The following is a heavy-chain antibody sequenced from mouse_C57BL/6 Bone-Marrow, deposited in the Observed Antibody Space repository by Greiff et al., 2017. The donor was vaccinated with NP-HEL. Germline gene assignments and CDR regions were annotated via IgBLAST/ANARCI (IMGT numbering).Heavy chain of an antibody. Sequence: QVQLKQSGPGLVQPSQSLSITCTVSGFSLTSYGVHWVRQSPGKGLEWLGVIWSGGSTDYNAAFISRLSISTDTSKSQVFFKRNSLQATDTAIYDCASLGYDDAMDYWGQGTSVTVSS. V-gene: IGHV2-2*02. D-gene: IGHD2-2*01. CDR1: GFSLTSYG. J-gene: IGHJ4*01. CDR2: IWSGGST. CDR3: ASLGYDDAMDY.